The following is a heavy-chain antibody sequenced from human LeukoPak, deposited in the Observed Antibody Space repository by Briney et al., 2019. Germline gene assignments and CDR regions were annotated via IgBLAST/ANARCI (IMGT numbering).Heavy chain of an antibody. CDR1: GGSISSYY. D-gene: IGHD1-26*01. CDR3: ARGIGH. CDR2: IYYSGST. V-gene: IGHV4-59*08. J-gene: IGHJ4*02. Sequence: SETLSLTCTVSGGSISSYYWSWIRQPPGKGLEWIGYIYYSGSTNYNPSLKSRVTISVDTSKNQFSLKLSSVTAADTAVYYCARGIGHWGQETLVTVSS.